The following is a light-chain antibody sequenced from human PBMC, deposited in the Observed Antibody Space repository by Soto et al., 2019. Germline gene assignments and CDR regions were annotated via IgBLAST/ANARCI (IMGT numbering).Light chain of an antibody. J-gene: IGKJ4*01. Sequence: EIVMTQSPATLSVSPGAGATLSFRASQSVSTNLAWYQQKPGQAPRLVIYDASTRATGIPARFSGSGSGTDFTLTISSLRSEDFAVYYCQRYNDWPLTFGGGTKVEIK. CDR2: DAS. V-gene: IGKV3D-15*01. CDR1: QSVSTN. CDR3: QRYNDWPLT.